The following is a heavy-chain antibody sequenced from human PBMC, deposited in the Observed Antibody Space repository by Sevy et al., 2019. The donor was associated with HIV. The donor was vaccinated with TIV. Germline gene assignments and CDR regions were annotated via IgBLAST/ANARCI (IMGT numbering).Heavy chain of an antibody. V-gene: IGHV3-74*03. CDR2: INSGGSST. Sequence: GGSLRLSCAASGFTFSSYWMHWVRQAPGEGLVWVSRINSGGSSTTYADSVKGRFTISRDNAKNTLYLQLNSLRAEDTAVYYCARRVVPAAITDAIDIWGQGTMVTVSS. CDR1: GFTFSSYW. D-gene: IGHD2-2*01. CDR3: ARRVVPAAITDAIDI. J-gene: IGHJ3*02.